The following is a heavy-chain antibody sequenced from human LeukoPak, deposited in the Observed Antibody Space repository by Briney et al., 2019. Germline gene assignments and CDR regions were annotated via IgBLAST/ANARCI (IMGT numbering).Heavy chain of an antibody. D-gene: IGHD3-10*01. J-gene: IGHJ4*02. CDR3: AMGSYGSGTLDY. CDR1: GFTFSSYS. V-gene: IGHV3-30*02. Sequence: GGSLRLSCAASGFTFSSYSMNWVRQAPGKGLEWVAFIRYDGSNKYYADSVKGRFTISRDNSKNTLYLQMNSLRAEDTAVYYCAMGSYGSGTLDYWGQGTLVTVSS. CDR2: IRYDGSNK.